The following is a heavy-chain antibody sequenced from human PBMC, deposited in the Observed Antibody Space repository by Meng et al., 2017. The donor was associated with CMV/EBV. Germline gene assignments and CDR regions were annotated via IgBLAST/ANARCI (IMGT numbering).Heavy chain of an antibody. D-gene: IGHD4-17*01. CDR1: GGSISSSSYY. CDR2: IYYSGST. CDR3: ARDVGGDYRNDYYYYYGMDV. Sequence: SETLSLTCTVSGGSISSSSYYWGWIRQPPGKGLEWIGSIYYSGSTYYNPSLKSRVTISVDTSKNQFSLKLRYVTAADTAVYYCARDVGGDYRNDYYYYYGMDVWGQGTTVTVSS. V-gene: IGHV4-39*07. J-gene: IGHJ6*02.